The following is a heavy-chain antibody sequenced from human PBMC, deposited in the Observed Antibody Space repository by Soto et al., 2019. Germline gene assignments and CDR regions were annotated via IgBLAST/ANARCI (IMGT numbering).Heavy chain of an antibody. CDR1: GFTFSNAW. Sequence: EVQLVESGGGLVKPGGSLRLSCAASGFTFSNAWMSWVRQAPGKGLEWVGRIKSKTDGGTTDYAAPVKGRFTISRDDSKNTLYLQMNSLKTEDTAVYYCTTDLDYGDYPCYWYFDLWGRGTLVTVSS. CDR2: IKSKTDGGTT. V-gene: IGHV3-15*01. D-gene: IGHD4-17*01. CDR3: TTDLDYGDYPCYWYFDL. J-gene: IGHJ2*01.